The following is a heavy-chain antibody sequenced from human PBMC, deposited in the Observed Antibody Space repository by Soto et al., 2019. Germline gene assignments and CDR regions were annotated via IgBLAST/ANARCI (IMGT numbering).Heavy chain of an antibody. D-gene: IGHD6-19*01. J-gene: IGHJ4*02. CDR2: IKHDGSES. CDR1: GFTFSSYW. Sequence: EVQLVESGGGLVQPGGSLRLSCAASGFTFSSYWMTWVRQAPGKALEWLANIKHDGSESNYVDSVKGRFTISIDNAENSVYLQMNSLRVEDTAVYYCTRGSGWSYYLGLATLVTVSS. CDR3: TRGSGWSYY. V-gene: IGHV3-7*04.